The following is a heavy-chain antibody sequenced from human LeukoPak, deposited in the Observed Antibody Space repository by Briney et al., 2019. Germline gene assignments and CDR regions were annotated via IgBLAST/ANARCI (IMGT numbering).Heavy chain of an antibody. J-gene: IGHJ4*02. V-gene: IGHV1-2*02. CDR2: INPNSGGT. D-gene: IGHD3-3*01. Sequence: GASVKVSCKASGYTFTGYYMHWVRQAPGQGLEWMGWINPNSGGTNYAQKFQGRVTMTRDTSISTAYMELSRLRSDDTAVYYCARTYYDFWSGYYLDYWGQGALVTVSS. CDR1: GYTFTGYY. CDR3: ARTYYDFWSGYYLDY.